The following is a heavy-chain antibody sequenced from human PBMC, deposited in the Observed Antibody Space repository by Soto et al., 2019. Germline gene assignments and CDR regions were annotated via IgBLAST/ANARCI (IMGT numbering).Heavy chain of an antibody. V-gene: IGHV3-30*18. Sequence: QMQLVESGGGVVQPGRSLRLSCAASGFSFKTYGMHWVRQAPGKGLEWVAVISYDGSNKYYADSVKGRFTISRDNSDNTLYLQMNSLRAEDTAVYYCTKVRSDGYNYYYNYGMDVWGQGTTVTVSS. D-gene: IGHD5-12*01. CDR2: ISYDGSNK. J-gene: IGHJ6*02. CDR3: TKVRSDGYNYYYNYGMDV. CDR1: GFSFKTYG.